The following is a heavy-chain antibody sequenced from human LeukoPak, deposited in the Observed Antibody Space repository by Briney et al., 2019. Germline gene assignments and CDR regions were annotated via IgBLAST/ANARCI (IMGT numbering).Heavy chain of an antibody. CDR2: IYPGDSDT. CDR3: ARLETYYDFWSGYSPRYYFDY. CDR1: GYSFTSYW. Sequence: GESLKIYCKGSGYSFTSYWIGWVRQMPGKGLEWMGIIYPGDSDTRYSPSFQGQVTISADKSISIAYLQWSSLKASDTAMYYCARLETYYDFWSGYSPRYYFDYWGQGTLVTVSS. J-gene: IGHJ4*02. D-gene: IGHD3-3*01. V-gene: IGHV5-51*01.